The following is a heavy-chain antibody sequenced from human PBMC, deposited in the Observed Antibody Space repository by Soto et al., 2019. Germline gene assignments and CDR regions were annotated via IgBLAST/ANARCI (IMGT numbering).Heavy chain of an antibody. Sequence: GGSLRLSCAVSGFICSSYDMRWVRQAPGKGLEWVSTILVGGSTHYEDSVKGRFTISRDTSKNTVYLQKNSLTAGDTAFCDCAKATATSGGAFEIYGQGTMVTVAS. CDR3: AKATATSGGAFEI. CDR2: ILVGGST. D-gene: IGHD1-1*01. V-gene: IGHV3-23*01. CDR1: GFICSSYD. J-gene: IGHJ3*02.